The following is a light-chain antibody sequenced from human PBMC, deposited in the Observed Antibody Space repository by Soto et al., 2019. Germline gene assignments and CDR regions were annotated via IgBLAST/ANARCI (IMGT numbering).Light chain of an antibody. J-gene: IGKJ4*01. CDR1: QSVSIN. CDR3: QQYNNWALVI. V-gene: IGKV3-15*01. Sequence: EIVLTQSPATLSLSPGERATLSCRASQSVSINLAWYQQKPAQAPRLLIYGASTRATGIPARFSGSGSGTEFTLSISGLQSEDFAVYYCQQYNNWALVIFGGGTKVDIK. CDR2: GAS.